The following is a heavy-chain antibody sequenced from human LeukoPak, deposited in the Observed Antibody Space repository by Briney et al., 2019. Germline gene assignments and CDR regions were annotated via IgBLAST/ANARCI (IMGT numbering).Heavy chain of an antibody. V-gene: IGHV1-46*01. Sequence: ASVKVSCKTSGYTFSSYQTHWVRQAPGQGLEWMGIINPSGGSTSYAQKFQGRVTMTRDMSTSTVYMELSSLRSEDTAVYYCARFPGGGYSSSSRNFDYWGQGTLVTVSS. CDR3: ARFPGGGYSSSSRNFDY. J-gene: IGHJ4*02. D-gene: IGHD6-6*01. CDR1: GYTFSSYQ. CDR2: INPSGGST.